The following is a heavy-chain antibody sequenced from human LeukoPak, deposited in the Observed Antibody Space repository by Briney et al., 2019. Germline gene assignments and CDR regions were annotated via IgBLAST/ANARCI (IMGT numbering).Heavy chain of an antibody. V-gene: IGHV4-34*01. CDR1: GGSFSGYY. J-gene: IGHJ5*02. Sequence: SETLSLTCAVSGGSFSGYYWSWIRQPPGKGLEWIGEINHSGSTNYNPSLKSRVTISVYTTKNQFSLKLSSVTAADTAVYYCARAGTYDFWSGYYRRWFDPWGQGTLVTVSS. CDR2: INHSGST. CDR3: ARAGTYDFWSGYYRRWFDP. D-gene: IGHD3-3*01.